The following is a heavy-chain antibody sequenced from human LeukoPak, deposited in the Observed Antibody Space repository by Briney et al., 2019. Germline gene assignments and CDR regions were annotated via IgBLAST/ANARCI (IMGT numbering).Heavy chain of an antibody. CDR3: GKTAGRNRSGQKPAWPVDY. CDR2: IFGSGGSP. Sequence: GGSLRLSCEASGFTFGSHAMYWVRQAPGKGLEWVAGIFGSGGSPHYADPVKGRFTISRDNSRNTVYLQINSLRAEDTAVYYCGKTAGRNRSGQKPAWPVDYWGQGTLVTVSS. D-gene: IGHD1-14*01. V-gene: IGHV3-23*01. J-gene: IGHJ4*02. CDR1: GFTFGSHA.